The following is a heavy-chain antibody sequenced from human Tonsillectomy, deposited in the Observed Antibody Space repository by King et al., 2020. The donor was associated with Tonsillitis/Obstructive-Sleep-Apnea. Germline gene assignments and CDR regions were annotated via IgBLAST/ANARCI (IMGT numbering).Heavy chain of an antibody. CDR2: IKSKTDGGTT. CDR3: TTEGIQLWTFEPPFDY. CDR1: GFTFSNAW. V-gene: IGHV3-15*01. D-gene: IGHD5-18*01. J-gene: IGHJ4*02. Sequence: VQLVESGGGLVKPGGSLRLSCAASGFTFSNAWMSWVRQAPGKGLEWVGRIKSKTDGGTTDYAAPGKGRFTISRDDSKNTLYLQMNSLKTEDTAVYYCTTEGIQLWTFEPPFDYWGQGTLVTVSS.